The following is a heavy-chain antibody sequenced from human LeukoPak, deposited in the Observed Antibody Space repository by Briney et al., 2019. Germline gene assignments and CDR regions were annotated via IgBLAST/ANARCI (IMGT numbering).Heavy chain of an antibody. Sequence: QSGGSLRLSCTASGFTFSTYAMSWVRQAPGKGLEWVSTVCDSGDNTHYTDSVKGRFTISRDNSKNTLYLQMNSLRAEDTAVYYCARDPPDNGSWVMGDYWGQGTLVTVSS. V-gene: IGHV3-23*01. CDR2: VCDSGDNT. CDR1: GFTFSTYA. J-gene: IGHJ4*02. CDR3: ARDPPDNGSWVMGDY. D-gene: IGHD1-26*01.